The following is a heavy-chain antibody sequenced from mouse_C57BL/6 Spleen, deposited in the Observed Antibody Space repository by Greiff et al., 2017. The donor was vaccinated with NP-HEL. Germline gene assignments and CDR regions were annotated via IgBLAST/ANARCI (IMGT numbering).Heavy chain of an antibody. CDR2: INPNNGGT. V-gene: IGHV1-26*01. D-gene: IGHD1-1*01. CDR1: GYTFTDYY. Sequence: EVQLQQSGPELVKPGASVKISCKASGYTFTDYYMNWVKQSHGKSLEWIGDINPNNGGTSYNQKFKGKATLTVDKSSSTAYMELRSLTSEDSAVYYCARRGSSSPFAYWGQGTLVTVSA. J-gene: IGHJ3*01. CDR3: ARRGSSSPFAY.